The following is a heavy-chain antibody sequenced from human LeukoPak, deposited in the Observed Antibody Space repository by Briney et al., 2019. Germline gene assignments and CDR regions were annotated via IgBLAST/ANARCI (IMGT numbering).Heavy chain of an antibody. CDR1: GGSISNYY. CDR3: VRDNYSGSRNYGMDV. D-gene: IGHD1-26*01. Sequence: SETLSLTCTVSGGSISNYYWSWIREPPGKGLEWIGYVYYSGSTKYNPSLKSRVTISVDTSKNQFSLQLSSVTAADTAVYYCVRDNYSGSRNYGMDVWGQGTTVTVSS. V-gene: IGHV4-59*01. J-gene: IGHJ6*02. CDR2: VYYSGST.